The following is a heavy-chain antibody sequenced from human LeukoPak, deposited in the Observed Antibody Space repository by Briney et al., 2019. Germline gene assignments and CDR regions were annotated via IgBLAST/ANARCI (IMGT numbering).Heavy chain of an antibody. D-gene: IGHD6-6*01. CDR1: GFTFDDYA. J-gene: IGHJ4*02. CDR2: ISWNSGSI. Sequence: PRRSLRLSCAASGFTFDDYAMHWVRQAPGKGLEWVSGISWNSGSIGYADSVKGRFTISRDNAKNSLYLQMNSLRAEDTALYYCAKATSPYSSSSIDYWGQGTLVTVSS. CDR3: AKATSPYSSSSIDY. V-gene: IGHV3-9*01.